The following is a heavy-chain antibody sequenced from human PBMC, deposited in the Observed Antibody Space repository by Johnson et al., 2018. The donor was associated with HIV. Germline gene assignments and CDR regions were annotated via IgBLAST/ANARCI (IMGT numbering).Heavy chain of an antibody. CDR3: AKDRVVTNDAFDI. V-gene: IGHV3-66*01. Sequence: VQLVESGGGLVQPGGSLRLSCAASGFTVSSNYMSWVRQAPGKGLEWVSVIYSGGSTYYADSVKGIFTISRDNSKNTLYLQMNSLRAEDTAVYYCAKDRVVTNDAFDIWGQGTMVTVSS. CDR2: IYSGGST. D-gene: IGHD2-21*02. J-gene: IGHJ3*02. CDR1: GFTVSSNY.